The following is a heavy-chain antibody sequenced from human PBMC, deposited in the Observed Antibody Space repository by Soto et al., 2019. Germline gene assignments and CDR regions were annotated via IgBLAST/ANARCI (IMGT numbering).Heavy chain of an antibody. V-gene: IGHV3-66*01. CDR2: IYSGGST. CDR3: ARDPLGYCISTSCLGYYYYGMDV. J-gene: IGHJ6*02. CDR1: GFTVSSNY. D-gene: IGHD2-2*01. Sequence: GGSLRLSCAASGFTVSSNYMSWVRQAPGKGLEWVSVIYSGGSTYYADSVKGRFTISRDNSKNTLYLQMNSLRAEDTAVYYCARDPLGYCISTSCLGYYYYGMDVWGQGTTVTVSS.